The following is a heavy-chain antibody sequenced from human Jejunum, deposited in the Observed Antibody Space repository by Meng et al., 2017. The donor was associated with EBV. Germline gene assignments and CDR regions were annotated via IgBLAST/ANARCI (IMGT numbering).Heavy chain of an antibody. CDR2: IYWGDDK. CDR1: GFSHRTSGVV. CDR3: AHIEGGGNSGFLDY. J-gene: IGHJ4*02. V-gene: IGHV2-5*02. D-gene: IGHD4-23*01. Sequence: ITLKDSCPNLVETTQTLTLTCTFSGFSHRTSGVVVGWIRQPPGKALEWLAVIYWGDDKRYSPSLKSRLTIPKDTSKNQVVLTKTNMDPVDTATYYCAHIEGGGNSGFLDYWGQGTLVTVSS.